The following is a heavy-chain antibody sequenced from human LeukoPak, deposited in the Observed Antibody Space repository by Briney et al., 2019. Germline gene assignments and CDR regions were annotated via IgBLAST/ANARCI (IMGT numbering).Heavy chain of an antibody. CDR2: IVVGSGNT. Sequence: SVQVSCQASGFTFTSSAMQWVRQARAPRLEGLGWIVVGSGNTNYAQKFRERVTINRDMSTSTAYMELSSLRSEDTAVYHCAAEDYYDSSGHYRPFDYWGQGTLVTVSS. V-gene: IGHV1-58*02. CDR1: GFTFTSSA. D-gene: IGHD3-22*01. CDR3: AAEDYYDSSGHYRPFDY. J-gene: IGHJ4*02.